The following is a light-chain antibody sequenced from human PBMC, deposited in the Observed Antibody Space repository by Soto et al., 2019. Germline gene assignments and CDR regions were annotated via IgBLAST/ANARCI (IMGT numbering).Light chain of an antibody. CDR3: LQYHNLWA. CDR2: DAS. J-gene: IGKJ5*01. CDR1: QSVSSSY. V-gene: IGKV3-20*01. Sequence: EIVLTQSPGTLSFSTGERATLSCRASQSVSSSYLAWYQQKPGQAPRLLIYDASNRATGIPARFSGSGSGTEFTLTISSLQPEDFTVYSCLQYHNLWAFGQGTRLEIK.